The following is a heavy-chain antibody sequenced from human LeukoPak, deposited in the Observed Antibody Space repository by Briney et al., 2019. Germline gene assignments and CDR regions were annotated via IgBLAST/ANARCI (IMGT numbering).Heavy chain of an antibody. CDR3: ARRGGTTGSYGAKYYYYYGMDV. V-gene: IGHV1-2*02. CDR2: INPNSGGK. J-gene: IGHJ6*02. D-gene: IGHD3-10*01. Sequence: WASVKVSCKASGYTFTGYYMHWVRQAPGQGLEWMGWINPNSGGKNYAQKFQGRVTMTRDTSISTAYMELSRLRSDDTAVYYCARRGGTTGSYGAKYYYYYGMDVWGQGTTVTVSS. CDR1: GYTFTGYY.